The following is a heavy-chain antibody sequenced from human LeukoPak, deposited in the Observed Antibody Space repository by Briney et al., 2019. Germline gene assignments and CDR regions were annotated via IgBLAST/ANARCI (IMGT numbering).Heavy chain of an antibody. CDR3: ARDGVVPAAGFSY. CDR2: IIPILGIA. Sequence: SVKVSCRASGGTFSSYAISWVRQAPGQGLEWMGRIIPILGIANYAQKFQGRVTITADKSTSTAYMELSSLRSEDTAVYYCARDGVVPAAGFSYWGQGTLVTVSS. CDR1: GGTFSSYA. V-gene: IGHV1-69*04. D-gene: IGHD2-2*01. J-gene: IGHJ4*02.